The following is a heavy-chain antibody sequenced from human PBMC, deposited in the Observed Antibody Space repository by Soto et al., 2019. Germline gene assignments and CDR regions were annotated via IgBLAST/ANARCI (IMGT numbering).Heavy chain of an antibody. CDR2: IYYSGST. CDR1: GGSISSGGYY. V-gene: IGHV4-31*03. D-gene: IGHD2-8*01. CDR3: ARAQTPHIVLMVYANIGGYYGMDV. Sequence: KTSETLSLTCTVSGGSISSGGYYWSWIRQHPGKGLEWIGYIYYSGSTYYNPSLKSRVTISVDTSKNQFSLKLSSVTAADTAVYYCARAQTPHIVLMVYANIGGYYGMDVWGQGTTVTVSS. J-gene: IGHJ6*02.